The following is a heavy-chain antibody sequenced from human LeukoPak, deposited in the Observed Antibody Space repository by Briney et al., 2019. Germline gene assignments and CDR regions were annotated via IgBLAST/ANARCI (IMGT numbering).Heavy chain of an antibody. CDR3: ARNSVAMDV. V-gene: IGHV6-1*01. CDR1: GDSVSNNIIA. CDR2: TAYRSKRST. J-gene: IGHJ6*02. Sequence: SQTLSLTCAISGDSVSNNIIAWNWIRWRPSRGLEWLGRTAYRSKRSTDYALSVRGRISINPDTSKNQISLQLNSVTPEVTAVYYCARNSVAMDVWGQGTTVTVSS. D-gene: IGHD4-23*01.